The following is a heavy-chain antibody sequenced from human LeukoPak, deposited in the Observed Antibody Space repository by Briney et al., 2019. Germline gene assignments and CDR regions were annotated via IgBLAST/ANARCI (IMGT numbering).Heavy chain of an antibody. D-gene: IGHD1-26*01. J-gene: IGHJ4*02. CDR2: ICGVGSST. CDR1: GFTFNYNA. CDR3: ARGSTAGSQQFDY. Sequence: GGSLRLSCAASGFTFNYNAMSWVRQAPGKGLQWVSAICGVGSSTYYAASVKGRFTISRDNSKNTLYLQMNSLRAEDTAVYYCARGSTAGSQQFDYWGQGTLVTVSS. V-gene: IGHV3-23*01.